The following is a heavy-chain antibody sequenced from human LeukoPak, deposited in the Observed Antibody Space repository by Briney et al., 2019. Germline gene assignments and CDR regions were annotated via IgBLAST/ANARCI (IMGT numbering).Heavy chain of an antibody. J-gene: IGHJ6*02. CDR2: IYPGDSDT. CDR3: ARHGRDGYKSAPYYYGMDV. CDR1: GYSFINYW. D-gene: IGHD5-24*01. V-gene: IGHV5-51*01. Sequence: GESLKISCKGSGYSFINYWIGWVRQMPGKGLEWMGIIYPGDSDTRYSPSFQGQVTISADKSASTAYLQWSSLKASDTAMYYCARHGRDGYKSAPYYYGMDVWGQGTTVTVSS.